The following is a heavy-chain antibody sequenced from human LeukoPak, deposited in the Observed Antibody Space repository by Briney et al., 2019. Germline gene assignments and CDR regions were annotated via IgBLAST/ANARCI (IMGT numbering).Heavy chain of an antibody. D-gene: IGHD2-2*02. CDR2: ISWNSGSI. CDR3: AKDYCSSTSCYTDY. Sequence: GRSLRLSCAGSGFTFDNYAMHWVRQAPGKGLEWVSGISWNSGSIGYADSVKGRFTISRDNAKNSLYLQMNSLRAEDTALYFCAKDYCSSTSCYTDYWGQGTLVTVSS. J-gene: IGHJ4*02. V-gene: IGHV3-9*01. CDR1: GFTFDNYA.